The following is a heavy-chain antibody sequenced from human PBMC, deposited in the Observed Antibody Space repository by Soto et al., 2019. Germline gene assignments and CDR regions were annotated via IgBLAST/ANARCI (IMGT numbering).Heavy chain of an antibody. V-gene: IGHV1-18*04. D-gene: IGHD3-9*01. Sequence: ASVKVSCKTYGYTFTTYGINWVRQAPGQGLEWMGWISPYNGNTKYAQSLQGRVTMTTDTSTSTAYMELRSLRSDDTAVYYCARVPTPTHGDSDKNTWFDPWGQGTLVTVSS. CDR1: GYTFTTYG. CDR3: ARVPTPTHGDSDKNTWFDP. J-gene: IGHJ5*02. CDR2: ISPYNGNT.